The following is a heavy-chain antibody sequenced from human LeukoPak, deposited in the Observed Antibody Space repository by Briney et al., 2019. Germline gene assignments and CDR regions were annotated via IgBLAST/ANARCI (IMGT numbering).Heavy chain of an antibody. V-gene: IGHV1-69*13. CDR2: IIPIFGTA. Sequence: SVKVSCKASGGTFSSYAISWVRQAPGQGLEWMGGIIPIFGTANYAQKFQGRVTITADESTSTAYLELSSLRSEDTAVYYCASPRLPGVLRFLEWSTGAFDIWGQGTMVTVSS. CDR1: GGTFSSYA. J-gene: IGHJ3*02. D-gene: IGHD3-3*01. CDR3: ASPRLPGVLRFLEWSTGAFDI.